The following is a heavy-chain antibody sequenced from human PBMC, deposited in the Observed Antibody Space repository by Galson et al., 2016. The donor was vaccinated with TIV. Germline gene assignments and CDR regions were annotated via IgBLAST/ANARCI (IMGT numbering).Heavy chain of an antibody. Sequence: QSGAEVKKPGESLKISCKSSGYNFDTYWIVWVRQMPGKGLEWMGTIYPGASDTRYSPSLQGQVTLSADKSINTAYLQWSSLKASDSAIYYCTRQSTRSFDFWGPGTLVSVSS. CDR2: IYPGASDT. CDR3: TRQSTRSFDF. J-gene: IGHJ4*02. D-gene: IGHD5/OR15-5a*01. CDR1: GYNFDTYW. V-gene: IGHV5-51*01.